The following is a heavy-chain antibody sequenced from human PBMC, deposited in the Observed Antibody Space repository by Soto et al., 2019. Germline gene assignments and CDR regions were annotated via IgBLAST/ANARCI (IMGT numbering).Heavy chain of an antibody. CDR1: GDSVSSNSAA. CDR2: TYYRSKWYN. D-gene: IGHD6-13*01. Sequence: SQNLSLTCAISGDSVSSNSAAWNWIRQSPSRGLEWLGRTYYRSKWYNNYAVSVKSRITINPDTSKNQFSLQLNSVTPEDTAVYYCAREKWAAAGGINWFDPWGQGTLVTVSS. V-gene: IGHV6-1*01. CDR3: AREKWAAAGGINWFDP. J-gene: IGHJ5*02.